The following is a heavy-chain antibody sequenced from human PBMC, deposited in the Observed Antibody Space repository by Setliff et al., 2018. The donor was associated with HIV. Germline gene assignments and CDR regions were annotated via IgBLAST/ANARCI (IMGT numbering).Heavy chain of an antibody. V-gene: IGHV3-74*01. CDR3: ARDKDYYDYSGYYYIYYYMDV. Sequence: GESLKISCAASGFTFSNSWMNWVRQAPGKGLVWVSRINSDGSSTTYADSVKGRFTISRDNAKDTLYLQMNSLRAEDTAVYYCARDKDYYDYSGYYYIYYYMDVWGKGTTVTVSS. D-gene: IGHD3-22*01. CDR2: INSDGSST. J-gene: IGHJ6*03. CDR1: GFTFSNSW.